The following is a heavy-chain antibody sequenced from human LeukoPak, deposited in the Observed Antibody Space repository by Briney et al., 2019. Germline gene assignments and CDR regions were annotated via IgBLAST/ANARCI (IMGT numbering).Heavy chain of an antibody. V-gene: IGHV3-30-3*01. J-gene: IGHJ4*02. CDR2: ISYDGSNK. Sequence: PGGSLRLSCAASGFTFSSYAMHWVRQAPGKGLEWVADISYDGSNKYYADSVKGRLTISRDNSKSTLYLQMNSLRAEDTATYYCARSPYYDILAGFYYYFDYWGQGTLATVSS. CDR1: GFTFSSYA. D-gene: IGHD3-9*01. CDR3: ARSPYYDILAGFYYYFDY.